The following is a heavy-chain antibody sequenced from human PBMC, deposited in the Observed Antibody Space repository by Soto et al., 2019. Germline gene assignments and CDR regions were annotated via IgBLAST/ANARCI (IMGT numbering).Heavy chain of an antibody. CDR1: GFTFSSYW. D-gene: IGHD5-18*01. J-gene: IGHJ4*02. CDR2: INSDGSST. V-gene: IGHV3-74*01. CDR3: ARGTAMAHVDY. Sequence: GGSLRLSCAASGFTFSSYWMQWVRQAPGKGLVWVSRINSDGSSTSYADSVKGRFTISRDNAKNTLYLQMNSLRAEDTAVYYCARGTAMAHVDYWGQGTLVTVSS.